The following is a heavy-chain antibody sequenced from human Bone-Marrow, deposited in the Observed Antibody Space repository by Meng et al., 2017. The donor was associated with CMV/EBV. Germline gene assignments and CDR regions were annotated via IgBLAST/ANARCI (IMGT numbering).Heavy chain of an antibody. CDR2: IIPILGIA. CDR1: GYTFASYG. J-gene: IGHJ3*02. D-gene: IGHD7-27*01. V-gene: IGHV1-69*10. CDR3: AGKTGDHDAFEI. Sequence: SVKVSCKASGYTFASYGISWVRQAPGQGLEWMGWIIPILGIANYAQKFQGSVTITADQSTSTAYRELSSLKYEEKAVYYCAGKTGDHDAFEIWGQGTMVTVSS.